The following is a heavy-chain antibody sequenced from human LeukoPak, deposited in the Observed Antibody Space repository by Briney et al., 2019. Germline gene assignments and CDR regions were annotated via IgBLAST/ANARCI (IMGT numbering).Heavy chain of an antibody. CDR2: INPSGGST. CDR1: GYTFTSYF. J-gene: IGHJ4*02. D-gene: IGHD5-18*01. V-gene: IGHV1-46*01. CDR3: AGGYSYGYFDY. Sequence: ASVKVSCKASGYTFTSYFMHWVRLAPGQGLEWMGIINPSGGSTSYAQKFQGRVTMTRDTSTSTVYMELSSLRSEDTAVYYCAGGYSYGYFDYWGQGTLVTVSS.